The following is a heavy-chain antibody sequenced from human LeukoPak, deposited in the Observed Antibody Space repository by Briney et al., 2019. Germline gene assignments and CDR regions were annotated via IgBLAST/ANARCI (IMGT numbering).Heavy chain of an antibody. V-gene: IGHV5-51*01. J-gene: IGHJ3*02. D-gene: IGHD6-13*01. CDR2: IYPGDSDT. CDR1: GYSFTSYW. CDR3: ARRRVAAAGKNDAFDI. Sequence: GESLKISCKGSGYSFTSYWIGWVRQMPGKGLEWMGIIYPGDSDTRYSPSFQGQITISADRSISTAYLQWSSLKSSDSAMYYCARRRVAAAGKNDAFDIWGQGTMVTVSS.